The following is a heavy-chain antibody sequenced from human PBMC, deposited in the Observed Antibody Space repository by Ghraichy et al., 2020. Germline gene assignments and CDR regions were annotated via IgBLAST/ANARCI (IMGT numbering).Heavy chain of an antibody. CDR3: AREAQQLVLLY. Sequence: SVKVSCKASGGTFTSYAISWVRQAPGQGLEWMGRIIPILGLANYAQKFQGRVTITADKSTSTAYMELSSLRSEDTAVYYCAREAQQLVLLYWGQGTLVTVSS. CDR1: GGTFTSYA. D-gene: IGHD6-13*01. J-gene: IGHJ4*02. V-gene: IGHV1-69*04. CDR2: IIPILGLA.